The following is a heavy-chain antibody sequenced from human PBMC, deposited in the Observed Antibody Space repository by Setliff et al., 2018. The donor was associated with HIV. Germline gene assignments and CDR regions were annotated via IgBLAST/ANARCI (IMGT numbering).Heavy chain of an antibody. V-gene: IGHV5-51*01. J-gene: IGHJ1*01. D-gene: IGHD2-2*01. CDR1: EYSFSNYW. CDR2: IYPGDSDT. Sequence: GESLKISCKASEYSFSNYWIGWVRQMPGKGLEWMGTIYPGDSDTRYGPSFQGQGTISADKSISTAYMELSSLRSEDTAVYYCAREISGTTPPGVKGFHHWGQGTLVTVSS. CDR3: AREISGTTPPGVKGFHH.